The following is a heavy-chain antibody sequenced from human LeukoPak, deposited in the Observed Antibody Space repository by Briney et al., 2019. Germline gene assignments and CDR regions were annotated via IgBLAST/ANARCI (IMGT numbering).Heavy chain of an antibody. CDR1: GYTFTGYH. J-gene: IGHJ4*02. CDR3: ARSRGYSSGWYRGGARYYFDY. Sequence: ASVKVSCKASGYTFTGYHMHWVRQAPGQGLEWMGWINPNSGGTNYAQKFQGRVTMTRDTSISTAYMELSRLRSDDTAVYYCARSRGYSSGWYRGGARYYFDYWGQGTLVTVSS. D-gene: IGHD6-19*01. V-gene: IGHV1-2*02. CDR2: INPNSGGT.